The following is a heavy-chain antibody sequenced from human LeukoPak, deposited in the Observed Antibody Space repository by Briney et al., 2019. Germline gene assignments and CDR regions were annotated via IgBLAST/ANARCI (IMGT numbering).Heavy chain of an antibody. V-gene: IGHV1-18*01. J-gene: IGHJ5*02. D-gene: IGHD1/OR15-1a*01. CDR1: GYTFTNYG. CDR3: SGGWGNWNTVWFDP. Sequence: ASVKVSCKASGYTFTNYGISWLRQAPGQGLEWMGWNSAYNGNTKYAQKLQGRVTMTTDTSTSTTYMELRSLGSDDTAGHYCSGGWGNWNTVWFDPWGQGTLVTVSS. CDR2: NSAYNGNT.